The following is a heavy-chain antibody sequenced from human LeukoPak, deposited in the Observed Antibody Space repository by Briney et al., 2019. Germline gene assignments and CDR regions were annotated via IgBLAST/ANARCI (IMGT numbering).Heavy chain of an antibody. Sequence: PSETLSLTCTVSGGSINNYYWSWIRQPPGKGLEWIAYIYYSGSTSYNPSLKSRVTISVDTSKNQLYLNLSSVTAADTAVYYCATGGRRWFDPRGQGTLVTVSS. CDR3: ATGGRRWFDP. D-gene: IGHD3-16*01. CDR1: GGSINNYY. J-gene: IGHJ5*02. V-gene: IGHV4-59*01. CDR2: IYYSGST.